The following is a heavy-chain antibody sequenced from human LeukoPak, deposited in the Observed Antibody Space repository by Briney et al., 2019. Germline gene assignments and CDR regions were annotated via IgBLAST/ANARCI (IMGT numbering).Heavy chain of an antibody. D-gene: IGHD6-25*01. CDR2: IIPLLDVV. J-gene: IGHJ4*02. CDR3: ARGGKGNNSGFFIY. Sequence: SVKVSCKAPGGTFTNYAFSWLRQTPGQGLEWMGRIIPLLDVVDYSHTFQGRVIFTADKSTGTAYMELTSLTADGTAIYFCARGGKGNNSGFFIYWGQGSLVTVSS. CDR1: GGTFTNYA. V-gene: IGHV1-69*04.